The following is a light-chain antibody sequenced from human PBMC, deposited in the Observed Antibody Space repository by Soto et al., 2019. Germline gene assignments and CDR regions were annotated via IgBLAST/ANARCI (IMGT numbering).Light chain of an antibody. Sequence: EIVLTQSPGTLSLSPGERATLSCRATQSVSSSSLAWYQQKPGQAPRLLIYGASSRATGNPDRFIGSGSGTDFTLTISRLEPEDFAVYYCQQYGSSPRGALTFGGGTKVEIK. V-gene: IGKV3-20*01. J-gene: IGKJ4*01. CDR3: QQYGSSPRGALT. CDR1: QSVSSSS. CDR2: GAS.